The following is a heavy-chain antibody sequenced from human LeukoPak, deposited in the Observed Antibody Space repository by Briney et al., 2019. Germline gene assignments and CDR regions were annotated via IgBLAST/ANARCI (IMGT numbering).Heavy chain of an antibody. Sequence: SQTLSLTCTVSGGSISSGGYYWSWIRQPPGKGLEWIGYIYHSGSTYYNPSLKSRVTISVDRSKNQFSLKLSSVTAADTAVYYCARYGNYNWFDPWGQGTLVTVSS. D-gene: IGHD4-11*01. V-gene: IGHV4-30-2*01. CDR2: IYHSGST. J-gene: IGHJ5*02. CDR3: ARYGNYNWFDP. CDR1: GGSISSGGYY.